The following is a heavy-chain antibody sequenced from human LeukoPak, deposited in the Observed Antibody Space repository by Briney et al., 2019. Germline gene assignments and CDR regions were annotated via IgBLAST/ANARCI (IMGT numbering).Heavy chain of an antibody. CDR2: ISSSSSYI. Sequence: PGGSLRLSCAASEFTFSTYSMSWVRQAPGKGLEWVSSISSSSSYIYYADSVKGRFTISRDNAKNSLYLQMNSLRAEDTAVYYCARGENNYGYYYFDYWGQGTLVTVSS. CDR3: ARGENNYGYYYFDY. CDR1: EFTFSTYS. J-gene: IGHJ4*02. D-gene: IGHD5-18*01. V-gene: IGHV3-21*01.